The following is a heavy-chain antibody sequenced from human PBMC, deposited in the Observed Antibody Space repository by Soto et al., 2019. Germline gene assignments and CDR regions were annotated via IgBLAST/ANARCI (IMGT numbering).Heavy chain of an antibody. CDR2: IRTAAYGGTT. Sequence: SVRQSCADAESTHSDYPMSWIRQAPRKELEWVAYIRTAAYGGTTEYAASVKDRFTMSRDDSERIASLQMNTLKTEDTAGYYCNRAVRLSGDAFDMWGQGTMVTV. J-gene: IGHJ3*02. D-gene: IGHD1-1*01. V-gene: IGHV3-49*03. CDR1: ESTHSDYP. CDR3: NRAVRLSGDAFDM.